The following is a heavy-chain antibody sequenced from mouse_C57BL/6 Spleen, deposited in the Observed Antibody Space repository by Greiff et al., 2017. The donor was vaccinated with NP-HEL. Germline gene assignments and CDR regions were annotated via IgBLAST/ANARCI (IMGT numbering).Heavy chain of an antibody. CDR3: AREAHYYGSSYAMDY. Sequence: EVQVVESGPGLVKPSQSLSLTCSVTGYSITSGYYWNWIRQFPGNKLEWMGYISYDGSNNYNPSLKNRISITRDTSKNQFFLKLNSVTTEDTATYYCAREAHYYGSSYAMDYWGQGTSVTVSS. V-gene: IGHV3-6*01. CDR2: ISYDGSN. D-gene: IGHD1-1*01. J-gene: IGHJ4*01. CDR1: GYSITSGYY.